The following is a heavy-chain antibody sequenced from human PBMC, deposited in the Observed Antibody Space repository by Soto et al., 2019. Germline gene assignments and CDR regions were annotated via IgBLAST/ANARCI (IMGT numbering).Heavy chain of an antibody. CDR3: AHRVLRTVFGLVTTTAISFDF. V-gene: IGHV2-5*02. D-gene: IGHD3-3*01. J-gene: IGHJ4*02. Sequence: QITLNESGPAPVKPRQTLTLTCTFSGFSLTTSGVGVGWIRQSPGKAPEWLALIYWDDDKRYSPSLKSRLTTTKDTSKNQVVLTMADLAPADTATYYCAHRVLRTVFGLVTTTAISFDFWGQGTPVAVSS. CDR1: GFSLTTSGVG. CDR2: IYWDDDK.